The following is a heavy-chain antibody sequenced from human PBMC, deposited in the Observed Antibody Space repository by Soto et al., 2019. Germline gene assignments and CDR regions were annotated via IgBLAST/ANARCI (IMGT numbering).Heavy chain of an antibody. D-gene: IGHD3-22*01. Sequence: GGSLRLSCAASGFTFRIYAMSWVRQAPGKGLEWVSTISGNGGTSYADFVRGRFIISRDNSKNLLYLQMNSLRAEDTVIYYCEKDAPGSGWLSDYWGQGTRVTVSS. CDR1: GFTFRIYA. CDR2: ISGNGGT. V-gene: IGHV3-23*01. J-gene: IGHJ4*02. CDR3: EKDAPGSGWLSDY.